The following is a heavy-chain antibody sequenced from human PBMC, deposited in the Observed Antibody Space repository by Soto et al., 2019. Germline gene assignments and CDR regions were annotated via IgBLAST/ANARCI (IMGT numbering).Heavy chain of an antibody. CDR3: ARTEMTTVTTNVDDAFDI. CDR2: IYHSGST. Sequence: PSETLSLTCAVSGGSISSSNWWSWVRQPPGKGLEWIGEIYHSGSTNYNPSLKSRVTISVDKSKNQFSLKLSSVTAADTAVYYCARTEMTTVTTNVDDAFDIWGQGTMVTVSS. J-gene: IGHJ3*02. CDR1: GGSISSSNW. D-gene: IGHD4-17*01. V-gene: IGHV4-4*02.